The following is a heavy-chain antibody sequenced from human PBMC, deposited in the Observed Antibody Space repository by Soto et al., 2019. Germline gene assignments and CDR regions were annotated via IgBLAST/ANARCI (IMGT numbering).Heavy chain of an antibody. CDR2: IIPILGIA. J-gene: IGHJ5*02. Sequence: SVKVSCKASGGTFSSYTISWVRQAPGQGLEWMGRIIPILGIANYAQKFQGRVTITADKSTSTAYMELSSLRSEDTAVYYCARVGIGGSYFWFDPWGQGTLVTVSS. CDR3: ARVGIGGSYFWFDP. CDR1: GGTFSSYT. V-gene: IGHV1-69*02. D-gene: IGHD1-26*01.